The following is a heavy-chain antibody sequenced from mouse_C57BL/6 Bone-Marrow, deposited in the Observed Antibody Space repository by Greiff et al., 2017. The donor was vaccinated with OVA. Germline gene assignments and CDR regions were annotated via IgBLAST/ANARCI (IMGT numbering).Heavy chain of an antibody. CDR1: GFNIKDDY. J-gene: IGHJ4*01. Sequence: EVQLQESGAELVRPGASVKLSCTASGFNIKDDYMHWVKQRPEQGLEWIGWIDPENGDTEYASKFQGKATITADTSSNTAYLQLSILTSEDTAVYYCTTAYEYAMDYWGQGTSVTVSS. CDR3: TTAYEYAMDY. CDR2: IDPENGDT. V-gene: IGHV14-4*01. D-gene: IGHD1-1*01.